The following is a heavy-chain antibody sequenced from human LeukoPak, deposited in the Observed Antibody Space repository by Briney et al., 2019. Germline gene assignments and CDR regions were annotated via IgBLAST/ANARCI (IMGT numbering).Heavy chain of an antibody. J-gene: IGHJ4*02. CDR2: IWRDGTNK. Sequence: PGSSLTLSCAASGFTFSHYGMHWVRQAPGTGLEWVAVIWRDGTNKYYADSVKGRFTIYRDDSQNRVFLQMNSLRAEDTALYYCAKDAQRGFDYSNSLEYWGQGALVSVSS. CDR1: GFTFSHYG. V-gene: IGHV3-33*06. D-gene: IGHD4-11*01. CDR3: AKDAQRGFDYSNSLEY.